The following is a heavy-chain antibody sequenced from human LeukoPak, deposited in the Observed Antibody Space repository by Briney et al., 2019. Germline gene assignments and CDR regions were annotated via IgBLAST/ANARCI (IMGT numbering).Heavy chain of an antibody. CDR2: IYHSGST. Sequence: KPSGTLSLTCAVSGGSISSSNWWSWVRQSPGKGLEWIGEIYHSGSTNYNPSLKSRVTISVDTSKNQFSLKLSSVTAADTAVYYCARGTERLRYFDWHQRDHWFDPWGQGTLVTVSS. D-gene: IGHD3-9*01. J-gene: IGHJ5*02. CDR3: ARGTERLRYFDWHQRDHWFDP. CDR1: GGSISSSNW. V-gene: IGHV4-4*02.